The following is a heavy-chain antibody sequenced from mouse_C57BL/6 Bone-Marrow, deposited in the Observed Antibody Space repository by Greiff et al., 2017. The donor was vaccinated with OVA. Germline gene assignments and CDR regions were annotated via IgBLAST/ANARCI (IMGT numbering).Heavy chain of an antibody. V-gene: IGHV14-4*01. CDR1: GFNIKDYY. CDR3: TSYGNFDY. J-gene: IGHJ2*01. D-gene: IGHD2-1*01. CDR2: IDPANGDP. Sequence: VQLQQSGAELVRPGASVKLSCTASGFNIKDYYMHWVKQRPEQGLEWIGRIDPANGDPTYASKFQGKATITAYKSSNTAYLPLISLTAEDTAVYYCTSYGNFDYWGQGTTLTVSS.